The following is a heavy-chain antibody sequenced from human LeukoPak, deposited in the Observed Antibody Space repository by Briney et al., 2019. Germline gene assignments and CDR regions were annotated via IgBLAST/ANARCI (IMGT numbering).Heavy chain of an antibody. D-gene: IGHD6-6*01. Sequence: PGGSLRLSCAASGFTFSSYSMNWVRQAPGKGLEWVSSISSSSSYIYYADSVKGRFTISRDNAKNSLYLQMNSLRAEDTAVYYCARDRGAARPQNFYYYYYMDVWGKGTTVTVSS. CDR1: GFTFSSYS. V-gene: IGHV3-21*01. J-gene: IGHJ6*03. CDR2: ISSSSSYI. CDR3: ARDRGAARPQNFYYYYYMDV.